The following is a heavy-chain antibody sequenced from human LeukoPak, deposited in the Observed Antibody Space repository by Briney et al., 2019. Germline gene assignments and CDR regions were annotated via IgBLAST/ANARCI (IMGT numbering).Heavy chain of an antibody. J-gene: IGHJ2*01. Sequence: GGSLRLSCAASGFSFSSFDMHWVRQPTGKGLEWVSVIDTDDDTDYAGSVKGRFTISRENAENSLFLQMNNLRAGDTAMYYCARGGSTYYYGPGSPLDLWGCGTLVTVSS. D-gene: IGHD3-10*01. V-gene: IGHV3-13*04. CDR3: ARGGSTYYYGPGSPLDL. CDR2: IDTDDDT. CDR1: GFSFSSFD.